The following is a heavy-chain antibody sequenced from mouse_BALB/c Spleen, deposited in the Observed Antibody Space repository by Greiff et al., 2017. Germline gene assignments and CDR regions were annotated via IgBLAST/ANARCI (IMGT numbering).Heavy chain of an antibody. CDR1: GYAFSSYW. CDR2: IYPGDGDT. CDR3: ARRGARATGAMDY. V-gene: IGHV1-80*01. D-gene: IGHD3-1*01. Sequence: QVQLQQSGAELVRPGSSVKISCKASGYAFSSYWMNWVKQRPGQGLEWIGQIYPGDGDTNYNGKFKGKATLTADKSSSTAYIQLSSLTSEDSAVYFCARRGARATGAMDYWGQGTSVTVSS. J-gene: IGHJ4*01.